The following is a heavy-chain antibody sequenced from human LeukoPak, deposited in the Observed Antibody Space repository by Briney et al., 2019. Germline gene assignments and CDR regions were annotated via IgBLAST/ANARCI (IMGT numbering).Heavy chain of an antibody. CDR3: AREGKDWYFDL. Sequence: ASVKVSCKASGYTFTSYYMHWVRQAPGQGLEWMGWISAYNGNTNYAQKLQGRVTVTTDTSTSTAYMELRSLRSDDTAVYYCAREGKDWYFDLWGRGTLVTVSS. CDR1: GYTFTSYY. J-gene: IGHJ2*01. V-gene: IGHV1-18*04. CDR2: ISAYNGNT.